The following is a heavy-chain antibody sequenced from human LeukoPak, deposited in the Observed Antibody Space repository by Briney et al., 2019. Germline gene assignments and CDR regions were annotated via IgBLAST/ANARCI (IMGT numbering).Heavy chain of an antibody. V-gene: IGHV4-59*01. D-gene: IGHD6-6*01. J-gene: IGHJ4*02. Sequence: SETLSLTCTVSGGSISSYYWRWIRQPPGKGLEWIGFISYSASTNYNPSLKSRVTISVDKSKNQFSLNLSSVTGADTAVYYCARDPPHSEYSSSSGFDYWGQGTLVTVSS. CDR1: GGSISSYY. CDR3: ARDPPHSEYSSSSGFDY. CDR2: ISYSAST.